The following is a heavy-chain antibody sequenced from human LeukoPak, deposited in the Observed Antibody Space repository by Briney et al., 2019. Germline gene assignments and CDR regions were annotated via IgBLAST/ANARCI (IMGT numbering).Heavy chain of an antibody. J-gene: IGHJ6*02. CDR2: IRNNSGGT. CDR3: ARGRRDSSGFYSYHYYGLDV. CDR1: GYTFTGYY. Sequence: VASVKVSCKASGYTFTGYYIHWVRQAPGQGLEWMGWIRNNSGGTNFAQKFQGRVSMTRDTSISTAYMELSGLRSDDTAVYYCARGRRDSSGFYSYHYYGLDVWGQGTTVAVSS. V-gene: IGHV1-2*02. D-gene: IGHD3-22*01.